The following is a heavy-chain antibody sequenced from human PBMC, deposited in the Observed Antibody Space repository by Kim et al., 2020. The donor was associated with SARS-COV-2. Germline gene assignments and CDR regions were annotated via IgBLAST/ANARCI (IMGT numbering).Heavy chain of an antibody. CDR2: ISYDGSNK. D-gene: IGHD3-22*01. CDR1: GFTFSSYA. V-gene: IGHV3-30*04. Sequence: GGSLRLSCAASGFTFSSYAMHWVRQAPGKGLEWVAVISYDGSNKYYADSVKGRFTISRDNSKNTLYLQMNSLRAEDTAVYYCAREKAMIVQNPIKGAFDIWGQGTMVTVSS. CDR3: AREKAMIVQNPIKGAFDI. J-gene: IGHJ3*02.